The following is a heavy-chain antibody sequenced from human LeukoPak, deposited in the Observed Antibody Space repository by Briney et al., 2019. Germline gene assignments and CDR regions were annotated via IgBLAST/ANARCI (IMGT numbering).Heavy chain of an antibody. J-gene: IGHJ4*02. V-gene: IGHV4-34*01. CDR1: GGSFSGYY. D-gene: IGHD3-22*01. CDR2: INHSGST. Sequence: SETLSLTCAVYGGSFSGYYWSWIRQPPGKGLEWIGEINHSGSTNYNPSLKSRVTISVDTSKNQFSLTLSSVTAADTAVYYCARVGYYDSSGYYLGQARDYWGQGTLVTVSS. CDR3: ARVGYYDSSGYYLGQARDY.